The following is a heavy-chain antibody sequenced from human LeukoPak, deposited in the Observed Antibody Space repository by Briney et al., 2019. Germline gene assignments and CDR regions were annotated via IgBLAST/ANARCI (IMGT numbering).Heavy chain of an antibody. CDR3: AKDIGFSGWHNFDY. J-gene: IGHJ4*02. V-gene: IGHV3-9*01. CDR2: ISWNSGSI. Sequence: SLRLSCAASGFTFDDYTMHWVRQAPGKGLEWVSGISWNSGSIGYADSVKGRFTISRDNAKNSLYLQMNSLRAEDTALYYCAKDIGFSGWHNFDYWGQGTLVTVSS. CDR1: GFTFDDYT. D-gene: IGHD6-19*01.